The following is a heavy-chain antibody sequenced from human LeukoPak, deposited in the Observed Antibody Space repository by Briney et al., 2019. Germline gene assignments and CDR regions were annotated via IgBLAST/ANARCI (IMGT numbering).Heavy chain of an antibody. CDR2: IGYSGGST. CDR3: AKALRSGSYCFDY. CDR1: GFTLGLSSYA. D-gene: IGHD3-10*02. V-gene: IGHV3-23*01. J-gene: IGHJ4*02. Sequence: PGGSLRLSCAASGFTLGLSSYAMSWVRQAPGKGLEWVSAIGYSGGSTYYADSVKGRFTISRDKSKITLFLQMNSLRAEDTAVYYCAKALRSGSYCFDYWGQGTLVTVSS.